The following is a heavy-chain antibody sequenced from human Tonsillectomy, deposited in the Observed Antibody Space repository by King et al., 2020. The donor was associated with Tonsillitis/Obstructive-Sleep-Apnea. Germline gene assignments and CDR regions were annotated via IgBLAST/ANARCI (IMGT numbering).Heavy chain of an antibody. CDR3: AGGGSITIFGVVNH. D-gene: IGHD3-3*01. Sequence: VQLVESGGGVVQPGRSLRLSCAASGFTFSSYAMHWVRQAPGKGLEWVAVISYDGSNKYYADSVKGRFTISRDNSKNTLYLQMNSLRAEDTAVYYCAGGGSITIFGVVNHWGQGTLVTVSS. J-gene: IGHJ5*02. CDR2: ISYDGSNK. V-gene: IGHV3-30*04. CDR1: GFTFSSYA.